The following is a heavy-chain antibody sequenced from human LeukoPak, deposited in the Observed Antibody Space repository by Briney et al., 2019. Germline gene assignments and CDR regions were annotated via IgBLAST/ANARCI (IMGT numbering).Heavy chain of an antibody. Sequence: GGSLRLSCAASGFTFSSYAMSWVRQAPGKGLEWVSAISGSGGSTYYADSVKGRFTISRDNSKNTLYLQMNSLKTEDTAVYYCTRPGYYGAFDPWGQGTLVTVSS. J-gene: IGHJ5*02. V-gene: IGHV3-23*01. CDR2: ISGSGGST. CDR1: GFTFSSYA. D-gene: IGHD3-10*01. CDR3: TRPGYYGAFDP.